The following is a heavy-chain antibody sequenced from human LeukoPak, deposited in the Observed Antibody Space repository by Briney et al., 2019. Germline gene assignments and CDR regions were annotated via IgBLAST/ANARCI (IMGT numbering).Heavy chain of an antibody. CDR3: ARAGKDDYGDS. Sequence: ASVKVSCKTFGYTFIRYGIGWVRQAPGQGLEWMGWISSHNGHTNYAQDFQGRVTLSTDTSTTTAYMELRNLRSDDTAVCYCARAGKDDYGDSWGQGTLVTVSS. CDR2: ISSHNGHT. CDR1: GYTFIRYG. D-gene: IGHD4-17*01. J-gene: IGHJ4*02. V-gene: IGHV1-18*01.